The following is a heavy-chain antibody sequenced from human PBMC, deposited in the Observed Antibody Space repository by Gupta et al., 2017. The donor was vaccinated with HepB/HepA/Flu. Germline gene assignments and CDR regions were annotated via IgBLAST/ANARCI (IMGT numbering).Heavy chain of an antibody. Sequence: EVQLLESGAGLIQPGASLNLSCATSGFTFSSSAMIWVRQAPGKGLEWVSAISGSGGATNYADSVKGRFAISRDNSRNTLFLQMNSLTAEDTATYYCVKGDGSGSYWGVFWGQGTLVTVSS. J-gene: IGHJ4*02. D-gene: IGHD3-10*01. CDR1: GFTFSSSA. CDR3: VKGDGSGSYWGVF. CDR2: ISGSGGAT. V-gene: IGHV3-23*01.